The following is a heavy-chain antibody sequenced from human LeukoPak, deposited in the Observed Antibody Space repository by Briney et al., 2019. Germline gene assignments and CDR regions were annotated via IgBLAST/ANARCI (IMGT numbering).Heavy chain of an antibody. J-gene: IGHJ4*02. CDR1: GFTFSSYW. V-gene: IGHV3-7*01. CDR3: AREVGATPHPFDY. CDR2: IKQDGSEK. Sequence: GGSLRLSCAASGFTFSSYWMSWVRQAPGKGLEWVANIKQDGSEKYYVDSVKGRFTISRDNAKNSLYLQMNSLRAEDTAVYYCAREVGATPHPFDYWGQGTLVTVSS. D-gene: IGHD1-26*01.